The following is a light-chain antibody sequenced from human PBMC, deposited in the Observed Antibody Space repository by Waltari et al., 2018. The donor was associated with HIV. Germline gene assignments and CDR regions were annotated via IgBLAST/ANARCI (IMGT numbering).Light chain of an antibody. CDR1: NIGSKT. CDR2: ADS. J-gene: IGLJ3*02. CDR3: QVWDTIRDHWL. V-gene: IGLV3-21*02. Sequence: SYVLTQPPSVSVAPGQTARITCGGHNIGSKTVHWYQQRPGQAPILVVYADSDRPSGIPERFSGSNSGNTATLTISRVGAGDEADYYCQVWDTIRDHWLFGGGTKLTVL.